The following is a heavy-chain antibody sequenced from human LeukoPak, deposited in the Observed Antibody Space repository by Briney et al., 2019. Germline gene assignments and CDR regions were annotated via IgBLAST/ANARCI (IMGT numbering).Heavy chain of an antibody. J-gene: IGHJ5*02. CDR1: GYTFTGYY. Sequence: ASVKVSCKASGYTFTGYYMHWVRQAPGQGLEWRGWINPNSGGTNYAQKFQGRVTMTRDTSISTAYMELSRLRSDDTAVYYFVKQQTAYDILTGFDPWGQGTLVTVSS. CDR3: VKQQTAYDILTGFDP. CDR2: INPNSGGT. D-gene: IGHD3-9*01. V-gene: IGHV1-2*02.